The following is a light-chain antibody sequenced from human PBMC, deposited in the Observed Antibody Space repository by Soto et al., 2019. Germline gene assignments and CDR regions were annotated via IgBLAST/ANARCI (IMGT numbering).Light chain of an antibody. J-gene: IGKJ3*01. CDR3: QQYENLPLT. V-gene: IGKV1-33*01. CDR1: HDISNC. CDR2: DSF. Sequence: DIQMTQSPSSLSESVGDRVTITCQASHDISNCLNWYQQKPGKAPKLLIYDSFNVDTGVPSRFSGSGSGTDFTFTISSLQPEDIATYFCQQYENLPLTFGPGTKVDVK.